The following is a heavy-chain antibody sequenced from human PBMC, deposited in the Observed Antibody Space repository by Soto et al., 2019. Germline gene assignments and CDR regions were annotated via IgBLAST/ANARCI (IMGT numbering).Heavy chain of an antibody. V-gene: IGHV4-31*03. CDR3: ARSVFP. J-gene: IGHJ5*02. Sequence: QVQLQESGPGLVKPSQTLSLTCTVSGCSFSSGGYYWNWIRQHPGEGLEWIGYIDYSGNTYYNPSLKSRVSISFDTSKNQFSLKLNSVTAADTAVYYCARSVFPWGQGTLVTVSS. CDR2: IDYSGNT. CDR1: GCSFSSGGYY.